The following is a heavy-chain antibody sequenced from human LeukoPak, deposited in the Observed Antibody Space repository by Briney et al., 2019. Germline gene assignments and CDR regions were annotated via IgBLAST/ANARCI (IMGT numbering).Heavy chain of an antibody. CDR2: IYYSGST. J-gene: IGHJ4*02. D-gene: IGHD3-22*01. CDR1: GGSISSSSYY. V-gene: IGHV4-39*01. Sequence: PSETLSLTCTVSGGSISSSSYYWGWIRQPPGKGLERIGSIYYSGSTYYNPSLKSRVTISVDTSKNQFSLKLSSVTAADTAVYYCARQTYDSSGYYYHVGLYRFDYWGQGTLVTVSS. CDR3: ARQTYDSSGYYYHVGLYRFDY.